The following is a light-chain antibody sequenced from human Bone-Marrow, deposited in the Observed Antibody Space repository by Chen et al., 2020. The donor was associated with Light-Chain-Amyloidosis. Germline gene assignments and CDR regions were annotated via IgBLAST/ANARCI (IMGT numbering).Light chain of an antibody. J-gene: IGLJ3*02. Sequence: SYVLTQPSSLSVAPGQTATIACVGNNIGSTSVNRYQQTPGQAPLLVVYEVSDRPSGIPERLSGSNSGNTATLTSSRVEAGDAAVYYCQVWDRSSDRTVFGGGTKMTGL. CDR2: EVS. V-gene: IGLV3-21*02. CDR3: QVWDRSSDRTV. CDR1: NIGSTS.